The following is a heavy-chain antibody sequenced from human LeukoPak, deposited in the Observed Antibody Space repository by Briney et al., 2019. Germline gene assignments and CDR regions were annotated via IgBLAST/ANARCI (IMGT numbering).Heavy chain of an antibody. Sequence: ASVKLSCKATGYTVTSNGISWVRQAPGQGREWMGWISSNSHNTNYAQKLQRRVTMTTDTSTSTAYMELRSLRSDDTALYFCARDWGSIKVIADYWGQGTLVTVSS. D-gene: IGHD7-27*01. J-gene: IGHJ4*02. V-gene: IGHV1-18*01. CDR2: ISSNSHNT. CDR1: GYTVTSNG. CDR3: ARDWGSIKVIADY.